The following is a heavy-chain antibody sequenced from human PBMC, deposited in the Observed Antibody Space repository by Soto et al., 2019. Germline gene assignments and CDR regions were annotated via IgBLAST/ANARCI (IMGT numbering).Heavy chain of an antibody. V-gene: IGHV3-7*05. D-gene: IGHD3-3*01. J-gene: IGHJ4*02. Sequence: GGSLRLSCAASGFTFSSYWMTWVRQAPGKGLEWVANIKQDGSEKYYVDSVKGRFTISRDNAKKSLYLQMNSLRAEDTAFYYCARSEGFNGVVSTHPDYWGQGTLVTVSS. CDR3: ARSEGFNGVVSTHPDY. CDR2: IKQDGSEK. CDR1: GFTFSSYW.